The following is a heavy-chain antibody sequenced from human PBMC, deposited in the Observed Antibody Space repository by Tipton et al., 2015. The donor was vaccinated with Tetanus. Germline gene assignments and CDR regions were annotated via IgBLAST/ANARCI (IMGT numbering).Heavy chain of an antibody. Sequence: GSLRLSCAASGFTFSSYAMSWVRQAPGKGLEWVSVISGSGVSTYYADSVKGRFTISRDNSKNTLYLQMNGLRVDDTAVYYCARDRGRSTSSSIWFDPWGQGTLVTVSS. J-gene: IGHJ5*02. CDR1: GFTFSSYA. D-gene: IGHD6-6*01. V-gene: IGHV3-23*01. CDR3: ARDRGRSTSSSIWFDP. CDR2: ISGSGVST.